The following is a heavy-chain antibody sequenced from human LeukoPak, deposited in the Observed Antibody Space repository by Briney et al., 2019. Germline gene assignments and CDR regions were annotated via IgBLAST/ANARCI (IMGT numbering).Heavy chain of an antibody. CDR1: GGSISSSSYY. J-gene: IGHJ4*02. CDR2: IYYSGST. Sequence: SETLSLTCTVSGGSISSSSYYWGWIRQPPGKGLEWIGSIYYSGSTYYNPALKMRVTISVDTSKNPFSLKLSSVTAADTAVYYCARQLRFLEWLRLFDYWGQGTLVTVSS. D-gene: IGHD3-3*01. V-gene: IGHV4-39*01. CDR3: ARQLRFLEWLRLFDY.